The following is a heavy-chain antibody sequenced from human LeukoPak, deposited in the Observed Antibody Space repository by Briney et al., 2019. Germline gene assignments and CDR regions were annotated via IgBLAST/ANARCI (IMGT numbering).Heavy chain of an antibody. CDR3: ARGYCSGGGCSVLDAFDG. CDR1: GYTFTGYY. V-gene: IGHV1-46*01. J-gene: IGHJ3*01. CDR2: INPSGGST. Sequence: ASVKVSCKASGYTFTGYYMHWVRQAPGQGLEWMGWINPSGGSTSYPQKFQGRVTMTRDTSTTTVYMELSTLRSEDTAIYYCARGYCSGGGCSVLDAFDGWGQGTMVTVSS. D-gene: IGHD2-15*01.